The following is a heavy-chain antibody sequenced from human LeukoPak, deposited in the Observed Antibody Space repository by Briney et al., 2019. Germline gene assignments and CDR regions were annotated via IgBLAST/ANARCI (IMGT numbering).Heavy chain of an antibody. CDR1: GYSFTSYW. CDR2: FYPGDFDT. J-gene: IGHJ5*02. Sequence: GESLKISCKGSGYSFTSYWIGWVRQMPGKGLEWMGIFYPGDFDTRYSPSFQGQVTISADKSISTAYLQWSSLKASDTAMYYCARLGRPYSGSVSWFDPWGQGTLVTVSS. CDR3: ARLGRPYSGSVSWFDP. V-gene: IGHV5-51*01. D-gene: IGHD1-26*01.